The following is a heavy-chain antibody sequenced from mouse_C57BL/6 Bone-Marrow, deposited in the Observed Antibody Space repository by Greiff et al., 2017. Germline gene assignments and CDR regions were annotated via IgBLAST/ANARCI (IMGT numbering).Heavy chain of an antibody. Sequence: QVQLKQPGAELVKPGASVKLSCKASGYTFTSYWMHWVKQRPGQGLEWIGMIHPNSGSTNYNEKFKSKDTLTVDKSSSTAYMQLSSLTSEDSAVYYCASRGQLRLLYYFDYWGQGTTLTVSS. CDR3: ASRGQLRLLYYFDY. CDR1: GYTFTSYW. CDR2: IHPNSGST. J-gene: IGHJ2*01. V-gene: IGHV1-64*01. D-gene: IGHD3-2*02.